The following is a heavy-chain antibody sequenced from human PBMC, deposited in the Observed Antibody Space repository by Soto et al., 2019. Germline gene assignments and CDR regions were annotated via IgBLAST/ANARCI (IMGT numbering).Heavy chain of an antibody. CDR2: ISGSGST. J-gene: IGHJ4*02. D-gene: IGHD3-16*02. V-gene: IGHV3-23*01. CDR3: AKEKDYDYVWGSYRYTSDY. CDR1: GSTFSIYA. Sequence: GGSRRRSWAASGSTFSIYAMSWVRQAPGKGLEWVSAISGSGSTFYADSVKGRFTISRDNSKNTLYLQMNSLRAEDTAVYYCAKEKDYDYVWGSYRYTSDYWGQGTLVTVSS.